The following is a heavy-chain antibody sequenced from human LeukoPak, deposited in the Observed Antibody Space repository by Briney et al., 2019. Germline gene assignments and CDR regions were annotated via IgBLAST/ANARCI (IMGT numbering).Heavy chain of an antibody. V-gene: IGHV4-39*07. CDR2: IYYSGST. J-gene: IGHJ5*02. D-gene: IGHD1-26*01. Sequence: NPSETLSLTCTVSGGSISSSSYYWGWIRQPPGKGLEWIGSIYYSGSTYYNPSLKSRVTISVDTSKNQFSLKLSSVTAADTAVYYCARDQYSGSPPFDPWGQGTLVTVSS. CDR1: GGSISSSSYY. CDR3: ARDQYSGSPPFDP.